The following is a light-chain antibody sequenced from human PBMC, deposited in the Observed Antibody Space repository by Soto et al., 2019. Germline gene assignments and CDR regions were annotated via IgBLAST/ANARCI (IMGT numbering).Light chain of an antibody. CDR3: QTWVIGIQV. V-gene: IGLV4-69*01. J-gene: IGLJ2*01. CDR2: LNSDGSH. Sequence: QLVLTQSPSASASLGASVKLTCTLSSGHSSYTIAWHQQQPEKGPRYLMKLNSDGSHSKGDGIPDRFSGSSSGAERYLTISSLQSEDAADYYCQTWVIGIQVFGGETKLTVL. CDR1: SGHSSYT.